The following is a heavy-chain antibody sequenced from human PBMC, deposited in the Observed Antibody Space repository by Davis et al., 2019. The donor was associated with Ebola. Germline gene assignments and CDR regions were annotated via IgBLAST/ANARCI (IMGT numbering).Heavy chain of an antibody. Sequence: PSETLSLTCAVSGGFITTNFWWSWVRQSPGKVLEWIGEIYHSRTTNYNPSLKTRVTISVDQSKTQFSLTVSSVTAADTAVYYCARKVGDAYFFYGMDVWGQGTTVTVSS. CDR2: IYHSRTT. CDR3: ARKVGDAYFFYGMDV. D-gene: IGHD3-16*01. CDR1: GGFITTNFW. V-gene: IGHV4-4*02. J-gene: IGHJ6*02.